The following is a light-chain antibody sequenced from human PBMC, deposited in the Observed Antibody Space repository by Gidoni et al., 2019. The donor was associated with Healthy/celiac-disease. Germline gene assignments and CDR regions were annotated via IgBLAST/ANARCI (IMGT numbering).Light chain of an antibody. CDR2: AAS. CDR3: QQLNSYPALT. CDR1: QGISSY. V-gene: IGKV1-9*01. J-gene: IGKJ4*01. Sequence: IQFTQSPSSLSASVGDRVTITCRASQGISSYLAWYQQEPGKAPKLLIYAASTLQSGVPSRFSGSGSGTDFTLTISSLQPEDFATYYCQQLNSYPALTFGGGTKVEIK.